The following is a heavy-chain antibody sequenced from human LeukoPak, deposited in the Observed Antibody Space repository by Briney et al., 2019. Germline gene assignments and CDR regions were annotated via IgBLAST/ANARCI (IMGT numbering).Heavy chain of an antibody. Sequence: GGSLRLSCAASGFTVSSNYMSWVRQAPGKGLEWVSVIYNGDGTYYADSVKGRFTISRDNSKNTLYLQMNSLRAEDTAVYYCARHGSITMVRGKRRYYYMDVWGKGTTVTISS. CDR3: ARHGSITMVRGKRRYYYMDV. CDR2: IYNGDGT. J-gene: IGHJ6*03. V-gene: IGHV3-53*01. D-gene: IGHD3-10*01. CDR1: GFTVSSNY.